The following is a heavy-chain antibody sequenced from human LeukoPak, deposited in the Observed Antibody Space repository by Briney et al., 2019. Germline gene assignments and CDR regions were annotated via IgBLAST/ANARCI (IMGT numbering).Heavy chain of an antibody. CDR1: GGSISSYY. V-gene: IGHV4-59*01. J-gene: IGHJ1*01. CDR3: AREDRYCSGGSCYPEYFQH. Sequence: SETLSLTCTVSGGSISSYYWSWIRQPPGKGLEWIGYIYYSGSTNYNPSLKSRVTISVDTSKNQFSLKLSSVTAADTAVYYCAREDRYCSGGSCYPEYFQHWGQGTLVTVSS. D-gene: IGHD2-15*01. CDR2: IYYSGST.